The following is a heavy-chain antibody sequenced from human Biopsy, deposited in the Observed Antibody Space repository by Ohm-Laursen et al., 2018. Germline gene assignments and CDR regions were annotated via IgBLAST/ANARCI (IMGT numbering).Heavy chain of an antibody. CDR2: ISGRGAT. V-gene: IGHV4-59*07. CDR3: ARLYRLDDYWNDDPPDAFDV. J-gene: IGHJ3*01. D-gene: IGHD3-3*01. Sequence: SDTLSLTCTVSGGSIRSDYWSWIRQSPRKGLEWIGHISGRGATNYNPSLRGRVTISVDTSKNQFSLKLSSVTAADTAVFFCARLYRLDDYWNDDPPDAFDVWGQGTMVTVPS. CDR1: GGSIRSDY.